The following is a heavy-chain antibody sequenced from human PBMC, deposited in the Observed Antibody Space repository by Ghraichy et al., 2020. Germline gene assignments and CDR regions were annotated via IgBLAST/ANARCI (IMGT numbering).Heavy chain of an antibody. D-gene: IGHD2-15*01. CDR2: INHSGST. Sequence: SETLSLTCAVYGGSLSGSFSDYYWTWIRQSPGKGLEWIGEINHSGSTNYNPSVKSRVTISIDTSTNQFSLRLSSVTAADTAVYYCARVRGGDVDYWGQGTLVTVSS. CDR3: ARVRGGDVDY. J-gene: IGHJ4*02. CDR1: GGSLSGSFSDYY. V-gene: IGHV4-34*01.